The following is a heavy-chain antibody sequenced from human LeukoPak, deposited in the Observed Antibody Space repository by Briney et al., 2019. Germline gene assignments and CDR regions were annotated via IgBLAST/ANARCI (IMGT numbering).Heavy chain of an antibody. D-gene: IGHD3-22*01. CDR1: GGSISSYY. Sequence: SETLSLTCTVSGGSISSYYWSWIRQPPGKGLEWIGYIYYSGSTNYNPSLKSRVTISVDTSKNQFSLKLSSVTAADTAVYYCARGDYYDSSGYYGWFDPWGQGTLVTVSS. J-gene: IGHJ5*02. V-gene: IGHV4-59*01. CDR3: ARGDYYDSSGYYGWFDP. CDR2: IYYSGST.